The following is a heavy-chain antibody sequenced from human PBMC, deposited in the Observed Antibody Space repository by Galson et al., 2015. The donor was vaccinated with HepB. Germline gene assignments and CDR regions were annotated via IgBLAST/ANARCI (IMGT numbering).Heavy chain of an antibody. V-gene: IGHV3-64D*06. CDR2: ITANGGNT. J-gene: IGHJ4*02. CDR3: MNLKDY. Sequence: SLRLSCAVSGFDFSSNSMNWVRQAPGKGLEYVAGITANGGNTLYADSVKGRFTISRDNSKSTLYLQTTSLRTEDTAVYYCMNLKDYRGQGTLVTVSS. CDR1: GFDFSSNS.